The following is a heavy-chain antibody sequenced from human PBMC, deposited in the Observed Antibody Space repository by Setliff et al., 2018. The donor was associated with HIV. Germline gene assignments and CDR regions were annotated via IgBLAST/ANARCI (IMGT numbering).Heavy chain of an antibody. CDR3: AIDAGVGAIDY. J-gene: IGHJ4*02. V-gene: IGHV3-23*01. Sequence: GGSLRLSCAASGFTFSGYEMNWVRQAPGKGLEWVSAISDSGGDTYYPDSVKGRFTISRDNSKNTLFLQMNSLRAEDTAVYYCAIDAGVGAIDYWGQGTLVTVSS. CDR1: GFTFSGYE. CDR2: ISDSGGDT. D-gene: IGHD1-26*01.